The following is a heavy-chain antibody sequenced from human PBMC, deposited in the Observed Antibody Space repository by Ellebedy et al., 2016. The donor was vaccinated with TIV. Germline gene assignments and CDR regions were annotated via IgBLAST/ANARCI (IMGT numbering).Heavy chain of an antibody. CDR3: VSRVVAVRHFDY. J-gene: IGHJ4*02. V-gene: IGHV4-34*01. CDR1: GGSFSGYY. Sequence: MPSETLSLTCSISGGSFSGYYWSWVRQPPGKGLEWIGEINHSGSTHYNPSLKRRVTISVDTSKNQFSLKLSSVTAADTAIYYCVSRVVAVRHFDYWGQGTLVTVSS. D-gene: IGHD6-6*01. CDR2: INHSGST.